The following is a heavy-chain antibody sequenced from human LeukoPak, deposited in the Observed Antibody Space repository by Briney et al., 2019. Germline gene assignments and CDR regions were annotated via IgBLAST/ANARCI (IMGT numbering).Heavy chain of an antibody. J-gene: IGHJ4*02. CDR2: FYYTGST. D-gene: IGHD1-26*01. V-gene: IGHV4-39*01. CDR1: GGSISSGPYY. Sequence: SETLSLTCTVSGGSISSGPYYWVWIRQPPGKGLEWIGNFYYTGSTNYNPSLKSRFTISVDTSKNQFSLNLNSVTAADTAVYYCARDNLGGSYYFDYWGQGTLVTVSS. CDR3: ARDNLGGSYYFDY.